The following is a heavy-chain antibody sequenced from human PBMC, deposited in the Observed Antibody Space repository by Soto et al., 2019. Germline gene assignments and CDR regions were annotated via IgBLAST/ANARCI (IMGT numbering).Heavy chain of an antibody. D-gene: IGHD2-2*01. CDR2: IYYSGST. CDR3: ARWHQLRIDY. Sequence: ETLSLACTVSGGSISSYYGSWIRQPPGKGLEWIGYIYYSGSTNYNPSLKSRVTISVDTSKNQFSLKLSSVTAADTAVYYCARWHQLRIDYWGQGTLVTVSS. V-gene: IGHV4-59*01. CDR1: GGSISSYY. J-gene: IGHJ4*02.